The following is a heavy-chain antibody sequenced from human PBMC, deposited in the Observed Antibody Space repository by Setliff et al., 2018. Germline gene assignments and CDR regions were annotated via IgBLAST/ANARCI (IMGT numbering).Heavy chain of an antibody. CDR3: ARLGSSSWYNDVFDF. D-gene: IGHD6-13*01. CDR2: IYPGDSDT. V-gene: IGHV5-51*01. J-gene: IGHJ3*01. Sequence: GESLKISCKGSGYTFTNYWIGWVRQMPGKGLEWMGIIYPGDSDTRYSPSFRGQVTISADKSISTAYLQWSTLKASDTAMYYCARLGSSSWYNDVFDFWGPGTMVTVSS. CDR1: GYTFTNYW.